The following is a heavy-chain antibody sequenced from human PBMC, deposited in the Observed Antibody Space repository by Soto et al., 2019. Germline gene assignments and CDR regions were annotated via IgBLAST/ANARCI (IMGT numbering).Heavy chain of an antibody. J-gene: IGHJ4*02. CDR1: GYTFTSYA. V-gene: IGHV1-3*01. CDR3: ARTDTAMVFYDS. Sequence: ASVKVSCKASGYTFTSYAMHWVRQAPGQRLEWMGWINAGNGNTKYSQKFQGRVTISRDTSASTAYMELSSLRSEDTAVYYCARTDTAMVFYDSWGQGTLVTVSS. CDR2: INAGNGNT. D-gene: IGHD5-18*01.